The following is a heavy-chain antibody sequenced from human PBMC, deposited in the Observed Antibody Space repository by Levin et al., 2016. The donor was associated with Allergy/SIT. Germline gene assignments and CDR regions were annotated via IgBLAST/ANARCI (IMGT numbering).Heavy chain of an antibody. J-gene: IGHJ3*02. CDR2: IKQDGSEK. Sequence: GGSLRLSCAASGFTFSSYWMSWVRQAPGKGLGWVANIKQDGSEKYYVDSVKGRFTISRDNAKNSLYLQMNSLRAEDTAVYYCARDKKWELLGADAFDIWGQGTMVTVSS. D-gene: IGHD1-26*01. CDR3: ARDKKWELLGADAFDI. V-gene: IGHV3-7*03. CDR1: GFTFSSYW.